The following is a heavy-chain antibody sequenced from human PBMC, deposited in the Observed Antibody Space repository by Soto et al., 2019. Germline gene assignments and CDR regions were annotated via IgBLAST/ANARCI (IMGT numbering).Heavy chain of an antibody. CDR2: IIPVSGTA. J-gene: IGHJ5*02. V-gene: IGHV1-69*01. Sequence: QVHLEQSGAEVKKPGSSVKVSCKFSGGTFSSYVIIWVRQAPGQGLEWMGGIIPVSGTANYAQKFHGRVTISADAATNTAYMELSSVRFDDTAVYYCATGARSVALVGWFDPWGQGTLVTVSS. CDR1: GGTFSSYV. CDR3: ATGARSVALVGWFDP. D-gene: IGHD2-8*02.